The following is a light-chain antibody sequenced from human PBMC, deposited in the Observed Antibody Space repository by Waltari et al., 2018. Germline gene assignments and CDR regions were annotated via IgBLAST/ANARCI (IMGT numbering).Light chain of an antibody. V-gene: IGLV2-14*03. CDR1: ASDVGASDN. J-gene: IGLJ2*01. Sequence: QSALTQPPPAPGPPDPPTTTPSTGPASDVGASDNVPWYHHYPAKAPSLTINVVYSRPSGVSTRFSGAKSDNTASLTISGLQAEDESVYYCSSYTSSGVVFGGGTKLTVL. CDR3: SSYTSSGVV. CDR2: VVY.